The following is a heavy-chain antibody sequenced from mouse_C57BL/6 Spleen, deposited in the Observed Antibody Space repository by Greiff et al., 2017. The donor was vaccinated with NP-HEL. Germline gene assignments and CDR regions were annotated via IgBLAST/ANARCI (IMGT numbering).Heavy chain of an antibody. J-gene: IGHJ1*03. V-gene: IGHV1-18*01. CDR3: ARSRAYYSNYETLYWYFDV. CDR2: INPNNGGT. CDR1: GYTFTDYN. D-gene: IGHD2-5*01. Sequence: EVQLQQSGPELVKPGASVKIPCKASGYTFTDYNMDWVKQSHGKSLEWIGDINPNNGGTIYNQKFKGKATLTVDKSSSTAYMELRSLTSEDTAVYYCARSRAYYSNYETLYWYFDVWGTGTTVTVSS.